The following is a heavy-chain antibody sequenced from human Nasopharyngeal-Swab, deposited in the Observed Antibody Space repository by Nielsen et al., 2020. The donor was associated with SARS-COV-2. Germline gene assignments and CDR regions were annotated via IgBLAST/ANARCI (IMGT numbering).Heavy chain of an antibody. V-gene: IGHV4-34*01. J-gene: IGHJ6*02. CDR1: GGSLNGVY. D-gene: IGHD5-24*01. Sequence: SETLSLTCSVSGGSLNGVYGNWIRQAPGKGLEWIGEINNNERTNYNPSLKSRISMLVDTSNNQVSLKVSSVSAGDTAVYYCARAGRVGDAYTGLDVWGQGTTVTVSS. CDR2: INNNERT. CDR3: ARAGRVGDAYTGLDV.